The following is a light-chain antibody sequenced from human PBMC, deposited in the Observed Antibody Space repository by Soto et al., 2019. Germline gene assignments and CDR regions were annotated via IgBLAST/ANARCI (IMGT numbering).Light chain of an antibody. CDR2: DAS. CDR1: QSISIW. V-gene: IGKV1-5*01. CDR3: QQYNNYFSWT. Sequence: DIQMTQSPSTLSASVGDRVTITCRASQSISIWLAWYQQKPGKAPNILIYDASTLVSGVPSRFXXSGSGTXXXXXXXXXXPDDFATYYCQQYNNYFSWTFGQGTKVEIK. J-gene: IGKJ1*01.